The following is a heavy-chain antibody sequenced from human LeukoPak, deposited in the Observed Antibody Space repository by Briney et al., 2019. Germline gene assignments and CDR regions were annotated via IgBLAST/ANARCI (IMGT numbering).Heavy chain of an antibody. CDR2: ISSSGYSI. V-gene: IGHV3-11*01. Sequence: PGGSLRLSCAASGFTFSDYYMSWIRQAPGKGLEWVSYISSSGYSIYSTDSVKGRLSISRDNAKNSLYLQMNSLRAEDTAVYYCARDRYGSESYYSFDYWGQGTLVTVSS. J-gene: IGHJ4*02. D-gene: IGHD3-10*01. CDR1: GFTFSDYY. CDR3: ARDRYGSESYYSFDY.